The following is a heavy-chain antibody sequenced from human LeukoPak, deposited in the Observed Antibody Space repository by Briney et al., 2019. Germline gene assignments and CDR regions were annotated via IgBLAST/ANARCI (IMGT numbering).Heavy chain of an antibody. CDR1: NYSISSDYY. V-gene: IGHV4-38-2*02. J-gene: IGHJ5*02. Sequence: SETLSFTCIVSNYSISSDYYWGWIRPPPGKGLEWIGSIHHSGRTYYNPSLKSRVTISVDTSKNHFSLKLNSVTAADTAVYYCARDHLANLASRLFDPWGQGTLVTVSS. CDR3: ARDHLANLASRLFDP. CDR2: IHHSGRT. D-gene: IGHD3-3*01.